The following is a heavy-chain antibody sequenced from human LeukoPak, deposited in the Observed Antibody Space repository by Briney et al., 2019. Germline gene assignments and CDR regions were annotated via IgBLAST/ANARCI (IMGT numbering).Heavy chain of an antibody. Sequence: PGGSLRLFCAASGFTFSSYGMHWVRQAPGKGLEWVAGVWFDGSKKSYADSVKGRFTISRDSSKNTLSLQMNSLRSEDTAVYYWARGYGNSGYNYFDYWGQGTLLTVSS. CDR2: VWFDGSKK. CDR3: ARGYGNSGYNYFDY. CDR1: GFTFSSYG. V-gene: IGHV3-33*01. D-gene: IGHD2/OR15-2a*01. J-gene: IGHJ4*02.